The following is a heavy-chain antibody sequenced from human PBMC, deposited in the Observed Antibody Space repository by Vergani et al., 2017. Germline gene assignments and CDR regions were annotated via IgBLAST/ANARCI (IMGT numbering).Heavy chain of an antibody. Sequence: QVHLQESGPALVKPTQTLTLTCTLSGFSVNSHPMRVIWIRQPPGKALEWLARIDWDDDKFYDRSLKTRLTISKDTSKNQVVLRMTNMDPVDTATYYCAHSRDWGPFDYWGQGTLVTVSS. J-gene: IGHJ4*02. CDR2: IDWDDDK. V-gene: IGHV2-70*04. CDR3: AHSRDWGPFDY. D-gene: IGHD3-16*01. CDR1: GFSVNSHPMR.